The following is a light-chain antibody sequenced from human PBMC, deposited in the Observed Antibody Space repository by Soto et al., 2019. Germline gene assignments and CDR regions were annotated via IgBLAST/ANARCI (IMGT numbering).Light chain of an antibody. J-gene: IGLJ1*01. CDR2: TNN. CDR3: GAWDDSLSVYV. CDR1: SSNIGSNY. Sequence: QSVLTQPPSASGTPGQRVTISCSGSSSNIGSNYVYWYQHLPGTAPKLLIYTNNLRPSGAPDRFSGSKSGTSASLAISGLRSEDEADYYCGAWDDSLSVYVFGTGTKVTVL. V-gene: IGLV1-47*02.